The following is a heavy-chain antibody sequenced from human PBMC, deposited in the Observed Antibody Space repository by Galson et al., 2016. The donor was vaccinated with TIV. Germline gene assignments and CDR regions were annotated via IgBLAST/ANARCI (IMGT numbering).Heavy chain of an antibody. V-gene: IGHV3-53*01. D-gene: IGHD3-22*01. Sequence: SLRLSCAASGFTFSSNFMSWVRQAPGKGLEWISIINSDGRRYYTESVKGRITISRDDSRNTLYLQMNALRVEDKAIYYCARELGESASENYYPGFDCWGQGTLVTVSS. CDR2: INSDGRR. CDR3: ARELGESASENYYPGFDC. J-gene: IGHJ4*02. CDR1: GFTFSSNF.